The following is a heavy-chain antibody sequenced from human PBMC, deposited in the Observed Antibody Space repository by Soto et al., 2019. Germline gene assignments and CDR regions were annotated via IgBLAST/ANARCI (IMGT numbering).Heavy chain of an antibody. CDR3: ARENSGYDPTGSFDY. CDR1: GGSISSSYYY. Sequence: QVLLKESGPGLVQPSQTLSLTCTVSGGSISSSYYYWSWIRQPPGKGLEWIGYIYYSGSTYYNPSLKSRLTISVDTSKNQFSLKLNSVTAADTAVYYCARENSGYDPTGSFDYWGQGTLVTVSS. CDR2: IYYSGST. D-gene: IGHD5-12*01. J-gene: IGHJ4*02. V-gene: IGHV4-30-4*01.